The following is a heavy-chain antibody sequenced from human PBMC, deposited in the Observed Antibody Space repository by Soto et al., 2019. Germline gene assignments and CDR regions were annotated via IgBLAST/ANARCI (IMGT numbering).Heavy chain of an antibody. CDR3: ARGLPSGYLDY. V-gene: IGHV3-33*01. J-gene: IGHJ4*02. D-gene: IGHD2-15*01. CDR1: GFTFSSYG. CDR2: IWYDGSDK. Sequence: PGGSLRLSCAASGFTFSSYGMNWVRQAPGKGLEWVAVIWYDGSDKYYSDSVKGRFTLSRDNSKNTLYLQMNSLRAEDTAVYYCARGLPSGYLDYWGQGTLVTVSS.